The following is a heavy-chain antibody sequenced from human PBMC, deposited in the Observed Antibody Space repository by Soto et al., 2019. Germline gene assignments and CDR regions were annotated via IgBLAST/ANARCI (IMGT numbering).Heavy chain of an antibody. CDR1: GGSIDIYY. V-gene: IGHV4-4*07. Sequence: TLSLTCTVSGGSIDIYYWNWIRQPAGKGLEWIGRMYTSGSTNYNPSLKSRVTISVDTSKTQFSLRLSSVTAADTAVYYCAVTRGAVAYYYGMDVWGQGTTVTVSS. J-gene: IGHJ6*02. CDR3: AVTRGAVAYYYGMDV. D-gene: IGHD6-19*01. CDR2: MYTSGST.